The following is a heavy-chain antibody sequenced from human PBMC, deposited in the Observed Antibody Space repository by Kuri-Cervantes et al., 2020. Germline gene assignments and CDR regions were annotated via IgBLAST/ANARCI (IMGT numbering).Heavy chain of an antibody. CDR2: ITPILGIV. V-gene: IGHV1-69*10. D-gene: IGHD3-22*01. CDR3: ARDMGSGYLGYYYMDV. Sequence: SVKVSCKASGGTFSNNVISWVRQAPGKGLEWMGGITPILGIVIYAQNFQGRVTITADKSTSTAYMELSSLRSDDTAVYYCARDMGSGYLGYYYMDVWGKGTTVTVSS. J-gene: IGHJ6*03. CDR1: GGTFSNNV.